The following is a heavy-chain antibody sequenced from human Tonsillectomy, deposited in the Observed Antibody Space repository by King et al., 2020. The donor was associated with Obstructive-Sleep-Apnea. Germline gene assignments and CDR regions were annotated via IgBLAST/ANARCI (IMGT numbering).Heavy chain of an antibody. J-gene: IGHJ4*02. CDR2: IHTGGST. CDR1: GGSIRSYY. V-gene: IGHV4-4*07. D-gene: IGHD6-19*01. Sequence: QLQESGPGLVKPSETLSLTCTVSGGSIRSYYWSWIRQPAGKGLEWIGRIHTGGSTNYNPSLKSRVTMSVDTSKNHFSLKLNSVTAADTAVYYCARAGPPGRAGAGSSRTAEKDLGAWYYFDFWAQGTLAT. CDR3: ARAGPPGRAGAGSSRTAEKDLGAWYYFDF.